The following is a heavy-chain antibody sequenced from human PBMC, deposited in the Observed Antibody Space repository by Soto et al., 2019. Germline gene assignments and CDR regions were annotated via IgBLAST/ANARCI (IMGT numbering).Heavy chain of an antibody. CDR1: GYTFSRYG. CDR2: ISGYNGET. J-gene: IGHJ6*02. Sequence: QGQLVQSGPEVKKPGASVKVSCKASGYTFSRYGISWVRQAPGQGLEWMGWISGYNGETKYAQKVQGRVTXNXXXSXXTAYMELRSLTSDDTAIYYCAKNGPPPYYYYRMDVWGQGTTVTVSS. V-gene: IGHV1-18*01. CDR3: AKNGPPPYYYYRMDV. D-gene: IGHD2-8*01.